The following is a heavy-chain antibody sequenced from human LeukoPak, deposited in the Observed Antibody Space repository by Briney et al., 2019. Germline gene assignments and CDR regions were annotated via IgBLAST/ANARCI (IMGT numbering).Heavy chain of an antibody. CDR3: ARDLPYGSSDRIPFDY. CDR1: GYTFTGYY. D-gene: IGHD1-26*01. J-gene: IGHJ4*02. Sequence: ASVKVSCKASGYTFTGYYMHWVRQAPGQGLEWMGWVSGYNGNTNHEQKFQGRITMTTDTSTSTAYMELKSLRSDDTAVYYCARDLPYGSSDRIPFDYWGQGTLVTVSS. CDR2: VSGYNGNT. V-gene: IGHV1-18*04.